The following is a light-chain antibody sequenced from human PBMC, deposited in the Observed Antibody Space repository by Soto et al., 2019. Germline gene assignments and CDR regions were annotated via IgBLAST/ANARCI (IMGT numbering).Light chain of an antibody. CDR2: SAS. Sequence: EIVLTQSPGTLSLSLGDRATLSCRASQTGSSSYLAWYQQRPGQAPRLLIYSASTRATGIPDRFSGSGSGTNFPLIIIRLEPEDSSVYYCQQQCSSTQFIFGGGPNVQIK. V-gene: IGKV3-20*01. CDR3: QQQCSSTQFI. J-gene: IGKJ4*01. CDR1: QTGSSSY.